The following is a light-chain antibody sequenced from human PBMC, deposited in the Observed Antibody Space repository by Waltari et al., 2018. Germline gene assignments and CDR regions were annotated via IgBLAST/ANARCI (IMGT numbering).Light chain of an antibody. CDR3: QQRSNWPPIT. CDR1: QSLSGY. CDR2: DAS. Sequence: DIVLTQSPATLSLSPGERATLSCRASQSLSGYLAWYQQKPGQPPRLLIYDASIRATGIPARFSGSGSGTDFTLTISSLEPEDFAVYYCQQRSNWPPITFGQGTRLEIK. V-gene: IGKV3-11*01. J-gene: IGKJ5*01.